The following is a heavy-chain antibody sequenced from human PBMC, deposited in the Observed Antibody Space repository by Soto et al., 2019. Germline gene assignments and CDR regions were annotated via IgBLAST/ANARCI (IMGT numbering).Heavy chain of an antibody. J-gene: IGHJ6*03. V-gene: IGHV1-3*01. D-gene: IGHD3-10*01. CDR1: GYTFTSYA. CDR2: INAGNGNT. Sequence: QVQLVQSGAEVKKPGASVKVSCKASGYTFTSYAMHWVRQAPGQRLEWMGWINAGNGNTKYSQKFQGRVTITRDTPASTAYMELSSLRSEDTAVYYCAREVWYYYGSGRDYYYYYYMDVWGKGTTVTVSS. CDR3: AREVWYYYGSGRDYYYYYYMDV.